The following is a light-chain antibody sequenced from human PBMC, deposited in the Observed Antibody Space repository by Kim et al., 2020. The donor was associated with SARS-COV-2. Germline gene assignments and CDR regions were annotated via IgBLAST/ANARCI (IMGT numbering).Light chain of an antibody. Sequence: SVALGQTARMTCGGDNIEKRNVLWYQQRPGQAPIRVIYRDSKRPSGIPERVSGSNSGNTATLTISRVQAGDEADYYCQVWDGRAVVFGGGTQLTVL. J-gene: IGLJ7*01. V-gene: IGLV3-9*01. CDR2: RDS. CDR3: QVWDGRAVV. CDR1: NIEKRN.